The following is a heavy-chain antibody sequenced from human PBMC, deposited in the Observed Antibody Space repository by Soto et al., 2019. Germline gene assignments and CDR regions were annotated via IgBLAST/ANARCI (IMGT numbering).Heavy chain of an antibody. D-gene: IGHD3-22*01. CDR1: GYTFTTYY. V-gene: IGHV1-46*01. Sequence: QVQLVQSGAEVKKPGASVNVSCKASGYTFTTYYMHWVRQAPGQGLEWMGIINPSGGDTNYAQKFQGRVTMTRDTSTSTFYMELSSLRSEDTAVYYCARGGEYYYDSSGYYSHFDYWGQGTLVTVSS. J-gene: IGHJ4*02. CDR3: ARGGEYYYDSSGYYSHFDY. CDR2: INPSGGDT.